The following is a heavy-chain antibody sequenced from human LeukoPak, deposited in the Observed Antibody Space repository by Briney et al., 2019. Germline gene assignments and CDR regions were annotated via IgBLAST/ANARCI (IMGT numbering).Heavy chain of an antibody. CDR3: ARVGDYALKD. CDR1: GGSISNYY. Sequence: SETLSLTCTDSGGSISNYYWSWIRQPAGKGLEWIGRFYNSGSTNCNPSLKSRVTMSVDTSKNQFSLKLSSVTAADTAVYYCARVGDYALKDWGQGTLVTVSS. J-gene: IGHJ4*02. V-gene: IGHV4-4*07. D-gene: IGHD3-16*01. CDR2: FYNSGST.